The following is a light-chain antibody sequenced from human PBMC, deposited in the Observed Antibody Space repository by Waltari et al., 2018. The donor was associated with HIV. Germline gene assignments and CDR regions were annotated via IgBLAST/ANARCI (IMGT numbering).Light chain of an antibody. Sequence: SFELTQPPSLSVSPGQTANISCYGEKMGEKYVSWYQQKSGQSPVVVIFQDKRRPSGISERFSGSNSGNTATLTISGTQPIDEADYYCQAWDRTTGVFGTGTKLTVL. CDR3: QAWDRTTGV. CDR2: QDK. V-gene: IGLV3-1*01. CDR1: KMGEKY. J-gene: IGLJ1*01.